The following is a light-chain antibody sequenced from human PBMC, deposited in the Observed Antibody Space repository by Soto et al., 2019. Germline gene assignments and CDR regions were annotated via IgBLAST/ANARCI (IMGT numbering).Light chain of an antibody. J-gene: IGKJ1*01. Sequence: EIVLTQSPGTLSLSPGERATLSCRASQTVLNKYLTWYQQKPGQAPRRLIFGASIRATGIPDRFSGSGSGRDFTLTISRLEPEDFAVYYCQQYGSSPTTFGQGTKVELK. CDR1: QTVLNKY. V-gene: IGKV3-20*01. CDR3: QQYGSSPTT. CDR2: GAS.